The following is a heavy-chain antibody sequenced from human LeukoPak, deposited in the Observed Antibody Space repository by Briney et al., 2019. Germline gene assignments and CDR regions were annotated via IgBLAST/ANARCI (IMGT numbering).Heavy chain of an antibody. CDR1: GFTFSKYA. J-gene: IGHJ4*02. V-gene: IGHV3-23*01. Sequence: GGSLRLSCAVSGFTFSKYAMSRVRQAPGKGLEWVSAISGSDGNTFYADSVKGRFTISRDNSKNTLSLQMNNLRAEDTALYYCAKDSSVPYGITDWGQGTLVTVSS. CDR2: ISGSDGNT. D-gene: IGHD4-17*01. CDR3: AKDSSVPYGITD.